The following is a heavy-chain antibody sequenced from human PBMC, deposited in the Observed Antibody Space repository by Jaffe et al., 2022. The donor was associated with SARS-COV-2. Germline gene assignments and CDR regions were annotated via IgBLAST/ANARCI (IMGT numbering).Heavy chain of an antibody. J-gene: IGHJ5*02. CDR2: ISGSGGST. CDR3: AKDKRRPAYYDFWSGYYRDQTQNWFDP. CDR1: GFTFSNYA. V-gene: IGHV3-23*01. Sequence: EVQLLESGGGLVQPGGSLRLSCAASGFTFSNYAMSWVRQAPGKGLEWVSVISGSGGSTHYADSVKGRFTISRDNSKNTLYLQMNSLRAEDTAVYYCAKDKRRPAYYDFWSGYYRDQTQNWFDPWGQGTLVTVSS. D-gene: IGHD3-3*01.